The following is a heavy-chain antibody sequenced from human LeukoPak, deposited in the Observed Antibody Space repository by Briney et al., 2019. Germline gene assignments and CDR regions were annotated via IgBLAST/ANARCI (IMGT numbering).Heavy chain of an antibody. CDR2: IYYSGST. Sequence: KPSETLSLTCTVSGGSISYYYWSWIRQPPGKGLEWIGYIYYSGSTNYNPSLKSRVTISVDTSKNQFSLKLNSVTAADTAVYYCARGRGYYYGSGSFMFDPWGQGTLVTVSS. V-gene: IGHV4-59*01. J-gene: IGHJ5*02. CDR1: GGSISYYY. D-gene: IGHD3-10*01. CDR3: ARGRGYYYGSGSFMFDP.